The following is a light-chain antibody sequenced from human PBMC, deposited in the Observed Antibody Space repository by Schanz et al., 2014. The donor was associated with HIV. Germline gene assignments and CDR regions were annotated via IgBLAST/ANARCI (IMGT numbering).Light chain of an antibody. V-gene: IGKV1-5*03. Sequence: DIQMTQSPSSVSASVGDRVSITCRASHIISSYLAWYQQKPGKAPKLLIYQVSSLESGVPSRFSGSGSETEFTLTISSLQPDDFATYYCQQYKTSWTFGQGTKVEI. CDR3: QQYKTSWT. J-gene: IGKJ1*01. CDR2: QVS. CDR1: HIISSY.